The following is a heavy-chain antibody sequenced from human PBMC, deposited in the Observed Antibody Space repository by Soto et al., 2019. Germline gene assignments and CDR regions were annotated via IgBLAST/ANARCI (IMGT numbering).Heavy chain of an antibody. CDR1: GGSVSSGSYY. V-gene: IGHV4-61*01. Sequence: KPSEILSLTCTVSGGSVSSGSYYWSWIRQPPGRGLEWIGYIYYSGSTNYNPSLKSRVTISVDTSKNQFSLKLSCVTAADTAVYYCAREYDSGEGRWYFDYWGQGTLVTVSS. D-gene: IGHD3-22*01. J-gene: IGHJ4*02. CDR3: AREYDSGEGRWYFDY. CDR2: IYYSGST.